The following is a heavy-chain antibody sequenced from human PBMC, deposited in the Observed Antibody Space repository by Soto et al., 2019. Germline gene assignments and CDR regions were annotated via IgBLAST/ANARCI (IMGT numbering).Heavy chain of an antibody. CDR1: GYTFTSYG. J-gene: IGHJ5*02. CDR3: AIVPDTKYWFDP. Sequence: QVQLVKSGAEVKKPGASVKVSCKASGYTFTSYGISWVRQAPGQGLEWMGWISAYNGNTNFAQKLEGRVTMNNDTATGTADMELRSLRSNDTAVYYCAIVPDTKYWFDPWGQGTLVTVSS. CDR2: ISAYNGNT. D-gene: IGHD3-3*01. V-gene: IGHV1-18*01.